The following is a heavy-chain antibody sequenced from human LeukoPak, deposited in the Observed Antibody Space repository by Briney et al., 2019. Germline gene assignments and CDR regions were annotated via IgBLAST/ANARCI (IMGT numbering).Heavy chain of an antibody. CDR1: GGSISSSSYY. D-gene: IGHD6-19*01. CDR3: ARLTSAVAGSPNP. CDR2: IYYSGGT. J-gene: IGHJ5*02. V-gene: IGHV4-39*01. Sequence: PSETLSLTCTVSGGSISSSSYYWGWIRQPPGKGLEWIGSIYYSGGTYYNPSLKSRVTISVDTSKNQFSLKLSSVTAADTAVYYCARLTSAVAGSPNPWGQGTLVTVSS.